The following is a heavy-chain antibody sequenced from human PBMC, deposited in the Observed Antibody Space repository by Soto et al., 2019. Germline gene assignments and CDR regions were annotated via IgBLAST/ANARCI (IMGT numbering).Heavy chain of an antibody. CDR2: INGATGQT. J-gene: IGHJ6*02. CDR1: GYTFSTYS. V-gene: IGHV1-3*01. D-gene: IGHD3-16*01. Sequence: GASVKVSCKASGYTFSTYSIHWVRQAPGHSLEWMGWINGATGQTRSSQRFRDRVTITGDTSASTAYMELSGLRSGDTAGYYCAKGKGMYEIYYDYGMDNWGQGTSVTVS. CDR3: AKGKGMYEIYYDYGMDN.